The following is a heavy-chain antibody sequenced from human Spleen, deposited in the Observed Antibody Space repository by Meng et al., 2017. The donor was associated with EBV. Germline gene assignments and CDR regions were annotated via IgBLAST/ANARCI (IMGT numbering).Heavy chain of an antibody. CDR1: GFSFTTYA. D-gene: IGHD2/OR15-2a*01. CDR3: AIIPYSNA. CDR2: ISGDGNNK. J-gene: IGHJ5*02. V-gene: IGHV3-30*01. Sequence: QVQLVESGGGVVQPGRSLRLSCATSGFSFTTYAIHWVRQAPGKGLEWVAVISGDGNNKYFADSVRGRFTISRDTAKNTVYVQMNSLRPDDTAIYYCAIIPYSNAWGLGTLVTVSS.